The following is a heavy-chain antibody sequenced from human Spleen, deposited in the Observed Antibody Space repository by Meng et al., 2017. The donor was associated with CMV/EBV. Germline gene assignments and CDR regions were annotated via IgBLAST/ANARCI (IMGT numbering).Heavy chain of an antibody. CDR2: IIPIFHTP. J-gene: IGHJ5*02. Sequence: FRSYGFTWVRQAPGQGLEWMGGIIPIFHTPTYAQKFRGRVTITTDASTSTVYMELSSLTSDDTAVYYCATLNFPKGIEPVVPQGWLDPWGQGTLVTVSS. D-gene: IGHD2-2*01. CDR1: FRSYG. CDR3: ATLNFPKGIEPVVPQGWLDP. V-gene: IGHV1-69*05.